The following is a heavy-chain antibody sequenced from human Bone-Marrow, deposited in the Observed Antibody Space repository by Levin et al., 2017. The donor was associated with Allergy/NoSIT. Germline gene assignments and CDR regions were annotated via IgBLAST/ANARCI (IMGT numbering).Heavy chain of an antibody. D-gene: IGHD6-19*01. CDR2: INPSGGST. J-gene: IGHJ6*02. Sequence: ASVKVSCKASGYTFTSYYMHWVRQAPGQGLEWMGIINPSGGSTSYAQKFQGRVTMTRDTSTSTVYMELSSLRSEDTAVYYCARGGKGPVAGGGWVGYYYGMDVWGQGTTVTVSS. CDR1: GYTFTSYY. CDR3: ARGGKGPVAGGGWVGYYYGMDV. V-gene: IGHV1-46*01.